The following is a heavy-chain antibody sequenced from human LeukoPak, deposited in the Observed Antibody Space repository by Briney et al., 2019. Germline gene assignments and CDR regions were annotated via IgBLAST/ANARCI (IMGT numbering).Heavy chain of an antibody. CDR2: IYTSGST. Sequence: RTSETLSLTCTVSGGSISSYYWSWIRQPAGKGLEWIGRIYTSGSTNYNPSLRSRVTISVDTSKNQFSLKLSSVTAADTAGYYCARDIAPRSTYYYYYMDVWGKGTTVTISS. J-gene: IGHJ6*03. D-gene: IGHD6-6*01. V-gene: IGHV4-4*07. CDR3: ARDIAPRSTYYYYYMDV. CDR1: GGSISSYY.